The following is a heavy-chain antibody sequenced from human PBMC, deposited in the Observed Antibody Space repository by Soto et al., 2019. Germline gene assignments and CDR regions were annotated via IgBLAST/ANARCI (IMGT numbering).Heavy chain of an antibody. V-gene: IGHV1-8*01. D-gene: IGHD3-3*01. CDR1: GYTFTSYD. CDR2: MNPNSGNT. Sequence: QVPLVQSGAEVKKPGASVKVSCKASGYTFTSYDINWVRQATGQGLEWMGWMNPNSGNTGYAQKFQGRVTMTRNTSISTAYMELSSLRSEDTAVYYCARGRGTTIFGVVIPYGMDVWGQGTTVTVSS. CDR3: ARGRGTTIFGVVIPYGMDV. J-gene: IGHJ6*02.